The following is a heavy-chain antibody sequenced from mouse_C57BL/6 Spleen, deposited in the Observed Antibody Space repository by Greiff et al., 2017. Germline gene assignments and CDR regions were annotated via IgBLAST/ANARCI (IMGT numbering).Heavy chain of an antibody. CDR3: ARVGYYEEN. Sequence: QVQLQQSGAELVRPGPSVKLSCKASGYTFTSYWMHWVKQRPIQGLEWIGNIDPSDSETHYNQKFKDKATLTVDTSSSTAYMRLSSQTSEDSAVYYSARVGYYEENWGHSTTLTVSS. CDR1: GYTFTSYW. V-gene: IGHV1-52*01. J-gene: IGHJ2*01. CDR2: IDPSDSET. D-gene: IGHD2-3*01.